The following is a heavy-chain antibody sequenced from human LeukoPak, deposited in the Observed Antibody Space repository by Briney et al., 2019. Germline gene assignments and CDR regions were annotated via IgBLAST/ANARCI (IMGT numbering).Heavy chain of an antibody. V-gene: IGHV4-4*07. J-gene: IGHJ4*02. CDR3: ARCAYGDYFFDY. CDR2: IFFSGVT. CDR1: GGSITSYY. Sequence: SETLSLTCSVSGGSITSYYGSCIRQPPGEGLEWIGHIFFSGVTNYNPSLKSRVTMSAATSKKRFSLRLSSVTSADTAVYYFARCAYGDYFFDYWGQGTLVTVSS. D-gene: IGHD2-21*02.